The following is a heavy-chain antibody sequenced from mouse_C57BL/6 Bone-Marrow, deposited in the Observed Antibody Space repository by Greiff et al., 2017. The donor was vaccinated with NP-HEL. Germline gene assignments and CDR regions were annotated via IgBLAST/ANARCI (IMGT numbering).Heavy chain of an antibody. Sequence: EVQRVESGGGLVKPGGSLKLSCAASGFTFSSYAMSWVRQTPEKRLEWVATISAGGSYTYYPDNVKGRFTISIDKANNNLNLQMSDVKSEDTGTYYCERGNSNGGYWGQGTSVTVAS. V-gene: IGHV5-4*01. D-gene: IGHD2-5*01. CDR2: ISAGGSYT. J-gene: IGHJ4*01. CDR1: GFTFSSYA. CDR3: ERGNSNGGY.